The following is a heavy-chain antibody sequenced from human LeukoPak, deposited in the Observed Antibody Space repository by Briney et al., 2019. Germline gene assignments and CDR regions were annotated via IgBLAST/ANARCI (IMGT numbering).Heavy chain of an antibody. V-gene: IGHV4-4*02. J-gene: IGHJ4*02. CDR2: IYHSGST. CDR3: ATLSAKGLASFDY. Sequence: PSETLSLTCAVSGGSISSSNWWSWVRQPPGKGLEWIGEIYHSGSTNYNPSLKSRVTISVDKSKNQFSLKLSSVTAADTAVYYCATLSAKGLASFDYWGQGTLVTVSS. CDR1: GGSISSSNW.